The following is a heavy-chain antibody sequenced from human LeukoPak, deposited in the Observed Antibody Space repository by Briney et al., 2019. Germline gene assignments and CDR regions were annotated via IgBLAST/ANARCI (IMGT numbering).Heavy chain of an antibody. J-gene: IGHJ4*02. CDR2: IYYSGST. D-gene: IGHD2-2*02. Sequence: SETLSLTCTVSGGSISSSSYYWGWIRQPPGKGLEWIGSIYYSGSTYYNPSLKSRVTISVDTSKNQFSLKLSSVTAADTAVYYCARRAIYYSFDYWGQGTLVTVSS. CDR3: ARRAIYYSFDY. V-gene: IGHV4-39*07. CDR1: GGSISSSSYY.